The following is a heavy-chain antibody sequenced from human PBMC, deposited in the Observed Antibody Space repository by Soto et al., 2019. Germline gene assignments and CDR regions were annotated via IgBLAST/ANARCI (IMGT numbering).Heavy chain of an antibody. CDR2: FDPEDGET. D-gene: IGHD3-10*01. CDR3: AAYLSMVRGVIRSAYYFDY. CDR1: GYTLTELS. J-gene: IGHJ4*02. Sequence: ASVKVSCKVSGYTLTELSMHWVRQAPGKGLEWMGGFDPEDGETIYAQKFQGRVTMTEDTSTDTAYMELSSLRSEDTAVYYCAAYLSMVRGVIRSAYYFDYWGQGTLVTVSS. V-gene: IGHV1-24*01.